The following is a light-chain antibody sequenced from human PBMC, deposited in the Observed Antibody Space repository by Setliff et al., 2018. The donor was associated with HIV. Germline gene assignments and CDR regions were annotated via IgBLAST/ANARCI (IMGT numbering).Light chain of an antibody. V-gene: IGLV2-14*01. Sequence: QSALTQAASVSGSPGQSITIFCIGTSSDIAVYDYVSWYQQHPGEAPKLIIYEVTNRPSGVSNRFSGSKSGNTASLTISGLQAEDEALYYCSSYRRTNTWVFGGGTQLTVL. CDR3: SSYRRTNTWV. CDR1: SSDIAVYDY. CDR2: EVT. J-gene: IGLJ2*01.